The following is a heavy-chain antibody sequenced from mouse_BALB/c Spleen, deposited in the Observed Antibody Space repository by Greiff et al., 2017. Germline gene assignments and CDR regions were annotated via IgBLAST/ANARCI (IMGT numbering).Heavy chain of an antibody. CDR1: GYSITSGYY. Sequence: VQLQQSGPGLVKPSQSLSLTCSVTGYSITSGYYWNWIRQFPGNKLEWMGYISYDGSNNYNPSLKNRISITRDTSKNQFFLKLNSVTTEDTATYYCASSSYAMDYWGQGTSVTVSS. CDR3: ASSSYAMDY. V-gene: IGHV3-6*02. D-gene: IGHD1-1*01. J-gene: IGHJ4*01. CDR2: ISYDGSN.